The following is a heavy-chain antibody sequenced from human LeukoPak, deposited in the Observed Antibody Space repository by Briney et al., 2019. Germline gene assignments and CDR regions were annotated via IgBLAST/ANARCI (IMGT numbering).Heavy chain of an antibody. CDR3: TRLIMSSIYYYYMDV. V-gene: IGHV4-59*01. D-gene: IGHD3-10*01. J-gene: IGHJ6*03. Sequence: PSETLSLTCTVSGGSISNNDWSWIRQPPGKGLEWIGYIYNSGSTNYNPSLKSRVTISVDTSKNQFSLKLSSVTAADTAAYYCTRLIMSSIYYYYMDVWGKGTTVTVSS. CDR2: IYNSGST. CDR1: GGSISNND.